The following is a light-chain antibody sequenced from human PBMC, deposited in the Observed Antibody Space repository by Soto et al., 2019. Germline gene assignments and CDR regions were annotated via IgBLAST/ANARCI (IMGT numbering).Light chain of an antibody. CDR3: QQYGGSPPVT. J-gene: IGKJ4*01. Sequence: VVLTQSPGILSLSPGERATLSCRASQSFSSSNLAWYQHKPGQPPKLIVYSASRRATGIPDRFSGSGSGTDFTLTISRLEPEDLALYYCQQYGGSPPVTFGGGTRVDIK. V-gene: IGKV3-20*01. CDR2: SAS. CDR1: QSFSSSN.